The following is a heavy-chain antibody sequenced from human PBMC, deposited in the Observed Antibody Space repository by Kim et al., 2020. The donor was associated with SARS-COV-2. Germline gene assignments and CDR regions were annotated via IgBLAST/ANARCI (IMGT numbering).Heavy chain of an antibody. J-gene: IGHJ4*02. Sequence: AQKFQGRVRITPEESKNTAYMELSSLRSEDTAVYYCATFQGVIIKGYFDYWGQGTLVTVSS. V-gene: IGHV1-69*01. D-gene: IGHD3-10*01. CDR3: ATFQGVIIKGYFDY.